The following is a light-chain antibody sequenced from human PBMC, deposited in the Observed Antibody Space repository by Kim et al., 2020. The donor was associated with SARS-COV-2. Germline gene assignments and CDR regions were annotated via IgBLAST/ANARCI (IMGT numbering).Light chain of an antibody. CDR1: GSSTGAGYE. J-gene: IGLJ2*01. CDR2: AVN. V-gene: IGLV1-40*01. CDR3: QSYDSKLSGFVV. Sequence: VTTSRTGRGSSTGAGYEQHCYQHLPGAAPTLLIYAVNNRPSGVPDPFSGSKSGTSASLAITGLQAEDEADYYCQSYDSKLSGFVVFAGGTQLTVL.